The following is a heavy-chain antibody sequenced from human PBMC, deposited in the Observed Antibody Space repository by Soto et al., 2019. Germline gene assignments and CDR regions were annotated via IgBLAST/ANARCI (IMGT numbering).Heavy chain of an antibody. D-gene: IGHD3-10*01. CDR1: GVSISSGNW. CDR2: IFHDGTA. CDR3: ARLVYDTRLNYMYFDF. V-gene: IGHV4-4*02. J-gene: IGHJ4*02. Sequence: SETLSLTCAVSGVSISSGNWWTWVRQSPQRGLEYIGEIFHDGTANYSPSFERRVAISVDTSKNQFSLKLTSVTAADTAIYFCARLVYDTRLNYMYFDFWGQGTLVTVPQ.